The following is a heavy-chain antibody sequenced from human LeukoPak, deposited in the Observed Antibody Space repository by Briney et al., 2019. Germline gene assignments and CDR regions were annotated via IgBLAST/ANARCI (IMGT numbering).Heavy chain of an antibody. J-gene: IGHJ4*02. CDR2: INHSGST. Sequence: SETLSLTCAVYGGSFSGYYWSWIRQPPGKGLEWIGEINHSGSTNYNPSLKSRVTISVDTSKNQFSLKLSSVTAADTAVYYCARESKDYDYVWGSYRSRSHFDYWGQGTLVTVSS. CDR3: ARESKDYDYVWGSYRSRSHFDY. V-gene: IGHV4-34*01. D-gene: IGHD3-16*02. CDR1: GGSFSGYY.